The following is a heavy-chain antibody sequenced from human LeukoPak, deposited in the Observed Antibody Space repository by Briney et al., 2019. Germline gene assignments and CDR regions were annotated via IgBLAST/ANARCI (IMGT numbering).Heavy chain of an antibody. CDR3: ARDVPDY. Sequence: GGSLRLSCAASGFTFSSYWMHWVRQAPGKGLVWVSHINSDGTSTTYADSVKGRFTISRDNAKKSLYLQMNSLRDEDTAVYYCARDVPDYWGQGTLVTVSS. CDR2: INSDGTST. CDR1: GFTFSSYW. V-gene: IGHV3-74*01. J-gene: IGHJ4*02.